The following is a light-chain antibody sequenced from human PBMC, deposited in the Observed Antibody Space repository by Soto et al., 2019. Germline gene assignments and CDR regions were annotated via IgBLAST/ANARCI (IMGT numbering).Light chain of an antibody. Sequence: QSALTQPASVSGSPGQSITISCTGTSSDVGGYDHVSWYQQHPGKAPKLIIYDVTVRPSGISPRFSGSKSDNTASLAVSGLQPEDGADYYCSSYTNKDTLLFGGGTKVTVL. J-gene: IGLJ3*02. CDR1: SSDVGGYDH. CDR2: DVT. CDR3: SSYTNKDTLL. V-gene: IGLV2-14*03.